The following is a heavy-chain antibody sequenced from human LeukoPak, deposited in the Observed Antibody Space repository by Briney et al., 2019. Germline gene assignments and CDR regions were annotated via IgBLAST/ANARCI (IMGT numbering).Heavy chain of an antibody. J-gene: IGHJ4*02. CDR2: INPNSGGT. Sequence: GASVKVSCKASGYTFTGYYMHWVRQAPGQGLEWMGWINPNSGGTNYAQKFQGRVTMTRDTSTNTAYMELSRLTSDDTAVYYCARGRDLDCSSTSCSMFDYWGQGTLVTVSS. CDR3: ARGRDLDCSSTSCSMFDY. V-gene: IGHV1-2*02. CDR1: GYTFTGYY. D-gene: IGHD2-2*01.